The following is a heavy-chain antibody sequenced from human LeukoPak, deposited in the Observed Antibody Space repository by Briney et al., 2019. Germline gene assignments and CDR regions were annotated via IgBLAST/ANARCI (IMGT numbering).Heavy chain of an antibody. Sequence: SVNVSCKASGGSFNSYAFSWLRQAPGQGLEWMGRIIPMLGIANYPQKFQDSIGLSADTSTNTAYMELSSLRSEDTAIYYCASVRDAYSQGFWYFDLWGRGTLVSVSS. V-gene: IGHV1-69*04. CDR2: IIPMLGIA. CDR3: ASVRDAYSQGFWYFDL. D-gene: IGHD5-24*01. CDR1: GGSFNSYA. J-gene: IGHJ2*01.